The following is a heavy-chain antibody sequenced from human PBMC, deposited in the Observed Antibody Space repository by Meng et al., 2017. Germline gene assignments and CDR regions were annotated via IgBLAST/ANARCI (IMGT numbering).Heavy chain of an antibody. CDR1: GFTFSSYA. V-gene: IGHV3-64*01. J-gene: IGHJ5*02. D-gene: IGHD6-19*01. CDR2: ISSNGGST. CDR3: ARGQVAVAQNWFDP. Sequence: VQLVESGGGVVQPGGSLRLSCAASGFTFSSYAMHWVRQAPGKGLEYVSAISSNGGSTYYANSVKGRFTISRDNSKNTLYLQMGSLRAEDMAVYYCARGQVAVAQNWFDPWGQGTLVTVSS.